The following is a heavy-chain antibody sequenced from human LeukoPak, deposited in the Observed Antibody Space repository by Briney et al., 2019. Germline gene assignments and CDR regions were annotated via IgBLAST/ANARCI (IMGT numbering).Heavy chain of an antibody. V-gene: IGHV3-21*01. J-gene: IGHJ4*02. CDR1: GFTFSSYS. CDR2: ISSSSSYI. D-gene: IGHD4-17*01. Sequence: GGSLRLSCAAPGFTFSSYSMNWVRQAPGKGLEWVSSISSSSSYIYYAGSVKGRFTISRDNAKNSLYLQMNSLRAEDTAVYYCARDLPYYGDYVAFDYWGQGTLVTVSS. CDR3: ARDLPYYGDYVAFDY.